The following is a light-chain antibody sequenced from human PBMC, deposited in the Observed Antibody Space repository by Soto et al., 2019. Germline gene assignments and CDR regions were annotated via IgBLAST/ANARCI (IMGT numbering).Light chain of an antibody. CDR2: STS. CDR1: QSVSSN. V-gene: IGKV3-15*01. J-gene: IGKJ1*01. Sequence: EIVMTQSPATLSVSPGERATLSCRASQSVSSNLAWYQQKPGQAPRLLIYSTSTRATGIPARFSGSGSGTEFTLTISSLQSEDFTVYSCLQYHNLWAFGQGTKGDIK. CDR3: LQYHNLWA.